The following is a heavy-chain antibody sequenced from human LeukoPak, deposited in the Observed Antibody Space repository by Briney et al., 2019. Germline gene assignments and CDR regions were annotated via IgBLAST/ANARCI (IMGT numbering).Heavy chain of an antibody. D-gene: IGHD1-7*01. CDR3: ARAHNWKYGTFDY. V-gene: IGHV3-30*02. CDR1: GFTFSSYG. CDR2: IRYDGSNK. Sequence: GGSLRLSCAASGFTFSSYGMHWVRQAPGKGLEWVAFIRYDGSNKYYADSVKGRFTISRHNAKNSLYLQMNSLRAEDTAVYYCARAHNWKYGTFDYWGQGTLVTVSS. J-gene: IGHJ4*02.